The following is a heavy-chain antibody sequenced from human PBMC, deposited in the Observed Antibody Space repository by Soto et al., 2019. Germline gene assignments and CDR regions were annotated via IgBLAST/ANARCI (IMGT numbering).Heavy chain of an antibody. CDR1: GFTFDDYA. Sequence: GGSLRLSCAASGFTFDDYAMHWVRQAPGKGLEWVSGISWNSGSIGYADSVKGRFTISRDNAKNSLYLQMNSLRAEDTALYYCAKGRFLEWLSAFDIWGQGTMVTVSS. J-gene: IGHJ3*02. CDR2: ISWNSGSI. V-gene: IGHV3-9*01. CDR3: AKGRFLEWLSAFDI. D-gene: IGHD3-3*01.